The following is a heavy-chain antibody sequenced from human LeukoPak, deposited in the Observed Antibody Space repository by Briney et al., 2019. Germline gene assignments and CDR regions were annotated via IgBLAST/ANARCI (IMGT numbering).Heavy chain of an antibody. CDR3: TGMRWLQLVFAFDI. V-gene: IGHV4-39*07. CDR2: IYYSGSP. Sequence: PSETLSLICTVSGGSISRSSHYWGWIRQPPGKVLERIGRIYYSGSPYYNPSLKSRVTISVDTSKNQFSLKLRSVTAAATAVYYCTGMRWLQLVFAFDIWGQGTMVTVSS. J-gene: IGHJ3*02. D-gene: IGHD5-24*01. CDR1: GGSISRSSHY.